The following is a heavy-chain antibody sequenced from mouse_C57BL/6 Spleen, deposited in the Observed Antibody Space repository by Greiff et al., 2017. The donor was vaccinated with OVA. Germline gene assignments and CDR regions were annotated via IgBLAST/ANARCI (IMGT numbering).Heavy chain of an antibody. CDR3: ARGTYGIMDY. V-gene: IGHV3-6*01. D-gene: IGHD1-1*01. CDR2: ISYDGSN. J-gene: IGHJ4*01. Sequence: EVKLLESGPGLVKPSQSLSLTCSVTGYSITSGYYWNWIRQFPGNKLEWMGYISYDGSNNYNPSLKNRISITRDTSKNQFFLKLNSVTTEDTATYYCARGTYGIMDYWGQGTSVTVSS. CDR1: GYSITSGYY.